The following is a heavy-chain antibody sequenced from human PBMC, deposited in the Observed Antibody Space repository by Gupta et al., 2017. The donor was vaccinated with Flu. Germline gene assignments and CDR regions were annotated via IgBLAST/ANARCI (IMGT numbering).Heavy chain of an antibody. CDR3: VSDVTRGGY. V-gene: IGHV1-2*02. Sequence: QVHLVQSGAELQKPGASVKVSCEASGYTFSNYYMHWVRQAPGQGLEWMGWISPSSKTRYVQKFQGMVTMTRDSSINTAYLEMSGLRYDDTAMYYCVSDVTRGGYWGQGTLVTVSS. CDR1: GYTFSNYY. CDR2: ISPSSKT. J-gene: IGHJ4*02. D-gene: IGHD2-15*01.